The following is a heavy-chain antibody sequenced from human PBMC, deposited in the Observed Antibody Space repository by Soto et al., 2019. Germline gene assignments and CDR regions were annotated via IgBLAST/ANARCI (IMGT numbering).Heavy chain of an antibody. J-gene: IGHJ6*02. D-gene: IGHD6-13*01. CDR3: TTDPPGGVAAGAYYYYGMDV. CDR1: GFTFSNAW. V-gene: IGHV3-15*07. CDR2: IKSKTDGGTT. Sequence: GGSLRLSCAASGFTFSNAWMNWVRQAPGKGLEWVGRIKSKTDGGTTDYAAPVKGRFTISRDDSKNTLYLQMNSLKTEDTAVYYCTTDPPGGVAAGAYYYYGMDVWGQGTTVTVSS.